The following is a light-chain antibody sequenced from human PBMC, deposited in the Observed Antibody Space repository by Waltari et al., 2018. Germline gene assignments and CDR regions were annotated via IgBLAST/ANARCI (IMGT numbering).Light chain of an antibody. J-gene: IGLJ2*01. CDR3: ASWDDSLSGHVV. CDR1: SSNIGRTF. V-gene: IGLV1-47*01. CDR2: RGN. Sequence: QSVLTQPPSASGTPGQGVTISCSGSSSNIGRTFVYWYQQLPVTAPKLLIYRGNQRPSGVPDRFAGSTSGTSASLAIGGLRSGDEADYYCASWDDSLSGHVVFGGGTELTVL.